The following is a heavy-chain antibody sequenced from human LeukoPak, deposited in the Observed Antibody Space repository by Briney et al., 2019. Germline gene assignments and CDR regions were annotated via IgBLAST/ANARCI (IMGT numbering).Heavy chain of an antibody. CDR2: ISWNSGSI. CDR1: GFTLDDYA. CDR3: AKAPGVRGVYYYYGMDV. V-gene: IGHV3-9*01. J-gene: IGHJ6*02. Sequence: GGSLRLSCAASGFTLDDYAMHWVRQAPGKGLEWVSGISWNSGSIGYTDSVKGRFTISRDNAKNSLYLQMNSLRAEDTALYYCAKAPGVRGVYYYYGMDVWGQGTTVTVSS. D-gene: IGHD3-10*01.